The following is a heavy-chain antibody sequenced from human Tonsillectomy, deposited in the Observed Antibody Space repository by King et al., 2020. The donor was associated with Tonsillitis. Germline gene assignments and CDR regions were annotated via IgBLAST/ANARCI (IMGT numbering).Heavy chain of an antibody. CDR2: ISYDGSNK. CDR1: GFTFTSYG. J-gene: IGHJ6*02. Sequence: QLVQSGGGVVQPGRSLRLSCAASGFTFTSYGMHWVRQAPGKGLEWVAVISYDGSNKYYADSVKGRFPISRDNSKNTLYLQMNSLRAEDTAVYYCAKDKSLSAYYYYYYGMDVWGQGTTVTVSS. CDR3: AKDKSLSAYYYYYYGMDV. V-gene: IGHV3-30*18.